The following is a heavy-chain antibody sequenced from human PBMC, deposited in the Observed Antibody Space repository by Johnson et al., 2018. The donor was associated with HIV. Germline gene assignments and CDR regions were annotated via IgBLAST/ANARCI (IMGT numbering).Heavy chain of an antibody. V-gene: IGHV3-30*02. D-gene: IGHD3-22*01. CDR3: ARQHNYDSSGQGGGLDI. CDR1: GFSFSNYG. CDR2: IRYDGNDK. J-gene: IGHJ3*02. Sequence: VQLVESGGGVVQPGGSLRLSCAASGFSFSNYGMHWVRQEPGKGLEWVAFIRYDGNDKYYADSVKGRFTISRDNARNSLYMEMNGLRAEDTALYYCARQHNYDSSGQGGGLDIWGQGTMVTVSS.